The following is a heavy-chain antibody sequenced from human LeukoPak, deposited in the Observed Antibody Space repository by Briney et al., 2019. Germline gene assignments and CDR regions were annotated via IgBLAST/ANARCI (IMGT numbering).Heavy chain of an antibody. V-gene: IGHV3-23*01. CDR1: GFTFSSSA. CDR2: ISDIGAIT. D-gene: IGHD5-18*01. J-gene: IGHJ4*02. Sequence: GGSLRLSCTASGFTFSSSAFSWVRQAPGKGLEWVSAISDIGAITLYADSVKGRFTISRDSSKNTLSLQMNRLRAEDTALYYCAKGGLIAGYSYSSWGQGTLVTVSS. CDR3: AKGGLIAGYSYSS.